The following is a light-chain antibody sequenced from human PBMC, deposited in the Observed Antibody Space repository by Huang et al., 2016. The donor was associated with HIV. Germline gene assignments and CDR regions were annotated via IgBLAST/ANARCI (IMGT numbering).Light chain of an antibody. CDR2: AAS. V-gene: IGKV1-12*01. CDR1: QDINRW. J-gene: IGKJ4*01. Sequence: DIQMTQSPSSVSASVGDRISFTWRASQDINRWLAWYQQKPGKAPRLLIYAASTLQGGVPSRVSVRVSGTGFTLTINNLQPEDFATYFCQQAVSFPLTFGGGTKVEIK. CDR3: QQAVSFPLT.